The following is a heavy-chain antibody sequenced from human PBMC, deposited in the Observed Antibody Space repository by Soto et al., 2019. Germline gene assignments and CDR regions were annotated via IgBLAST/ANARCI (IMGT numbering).Heavy chain of an antibody. CDR3: ARDKRNGSSWYATGAFSI. Sequence: SETLSLTCTVSGGSISSYYWSWIRQPPGKGLEWIGYIYYSGSTNYNPSLKSRVTISVDTSKNQFSLKLSSVTAADTAVYYCARDKRNGSSWYATGAFSIWGQGTMVTVS. CDR2: IYYSGST. J-gene: IGHJ3*02. D-gene: IGHD6-13*01. CDR1: GGSISSYY. V-gene: IGHV4-59*01.